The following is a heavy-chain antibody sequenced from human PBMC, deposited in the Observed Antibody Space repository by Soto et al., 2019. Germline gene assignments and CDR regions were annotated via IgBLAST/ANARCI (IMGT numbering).Heavy chain of an antibody. Sequence: ASVKVSCKASGYTFTGYYMHWVRQAPGQGPEWMGWINPNSGGTNYAQKFQGWVTMTRDTSISTAYMELSRLRSDDTAVYYCARGATSSRRHYGSGTVSGAFDIWGQGTMVTVSS. V-gene: IGHV1-2*04. CDR3: ARGATSSRRHYGSGTVSGAFDI. CDR2: INPNSGGT. D-gene: IGHD3-10*01. J-gene: IGHJ3*02. CDR1: GYTFTGYY.